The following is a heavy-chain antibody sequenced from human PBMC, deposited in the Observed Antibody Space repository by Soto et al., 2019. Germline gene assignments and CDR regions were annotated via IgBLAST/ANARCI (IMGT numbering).Heavy chain of an antibody. D-gene: IGHD3-9*01. V-gene: IGHV4-39*01. CDR2: IYYSGST. CDR3: ARRLFDCLGSFDP. Sequence: QLQLQESGPGLVKPSETLSLTCTVSGGSISSSSYYWGWIRQPPGKGLEWIGSIYYSGSTYYTPCLKGRGTISVDTSKSQVSLKLSSVTAADTAGYYCARRLFDCLGSFDPWGQGTLVTVSS. CDR1: GGSISSSSYY. J-gene: IGHJ5*02.